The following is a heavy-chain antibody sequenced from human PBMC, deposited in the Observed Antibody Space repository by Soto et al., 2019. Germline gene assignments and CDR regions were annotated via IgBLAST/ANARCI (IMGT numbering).Heavy chain of an antibody. CDR2: ISAYNGNT. Sequence: ASVKVSCKASGYTFTSSGISWVRQAHGHGLEWMGWISAYNGNTTYAQKLQGRVTMTTDTSTSTAYMELGSLRSDYTAVYYCARDQEAAAGTMWGDYGMDVWGHGTTVTVSS. J-gene: IGHJ6*02. D-gene: IGHD6-13*01. CDR1: GYTFTSSG. V-gene: IGHV1-18*01. CDR3: ARDQEAAAGTMWGDYGMDV.